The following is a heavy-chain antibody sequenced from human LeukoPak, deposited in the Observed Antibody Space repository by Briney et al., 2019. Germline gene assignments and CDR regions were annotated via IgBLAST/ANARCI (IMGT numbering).Heavy chain of an antibody. Sequence: SETLSLTCAVYGGSFSGYYWSWIRQPPGKGLEWIGEINHSGSTNYNPSLKSRVTISVDTSKNQFSLKLSSVTAADTAVYYCASVGTLGWFGRLYDFDYWGQGTLVTVSS. D-gene: IGHD3-10*01. V-gene: IGHV4-34*01. J-gene: IGHJ4*02. CDR3: ASVGTLGWFGRLYDFDY. CDR1: GGSFSGYY. CDR2: INHSGST.